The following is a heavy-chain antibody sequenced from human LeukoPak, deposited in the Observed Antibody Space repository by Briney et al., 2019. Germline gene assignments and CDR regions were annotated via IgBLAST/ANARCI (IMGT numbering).Heavy chain of an antibody. D-gene: IGHD3-3*01. J-gene: IGHJ5*02. CDR3: ASVPILPSRPGGWFDP. CDR1: GGSISSYY. V-gene: IGHV4-59*01. CDR2: IYYSGST. Sequence: PSETLSLTCTVSGGSISSYYWSWIRQPPGKGLEWIGYIYYSGSTNYNPSLKSRVTISVDTSKNQFSLKLSSVTAADTAVYYCASVPILPSRPGGWFDPWGQGTLVTVSS.